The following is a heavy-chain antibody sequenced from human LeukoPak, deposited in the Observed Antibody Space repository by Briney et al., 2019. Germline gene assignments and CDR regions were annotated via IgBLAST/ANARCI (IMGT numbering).Heavy chain of an antibody. J-gene: IGHJ4*02. CDR2: INWNGGST. D-gene: IGHD3-3*01. CDR1: GFIFDDYA. CDR3: ARGLEITIYGVVIIWGSFGY. V-gene: IGHV3-20*04. Sequence: GGSLRPSCAASGFIFDDYAMTWVRQAPGKGLEWVSGINWNGGSTGYADSVKGRFTISRDNAKNSLSLQMNNLRAEDTALYYCARGLEITIYGVVIIWGSFGYWGQGTLVTVSS.